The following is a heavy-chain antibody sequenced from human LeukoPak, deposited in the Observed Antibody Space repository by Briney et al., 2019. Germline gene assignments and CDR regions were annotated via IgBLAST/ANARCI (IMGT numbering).Heavy chain of an antibody. Sequence: GRSLRLSCAASGFTFSSYGMHWVRQAPGKGLEWVAVISYDGSNKYYADSVKGRFTISRDNSKNTLYLQMNSLRAEDTAVYYCAKGLGGIAVAGSWGQGTLVTVSS. CDR1: GFTFSSYG. D-gene: IGHD6-19*01. CDR2: ISYDGSNK. CDR3: AKGLGGIAVAGS. J-gene: IGHJ5*02. V-gene: IGHV3-30*18.